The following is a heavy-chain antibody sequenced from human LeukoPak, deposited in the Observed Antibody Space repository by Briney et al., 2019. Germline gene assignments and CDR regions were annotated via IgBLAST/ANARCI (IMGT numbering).Heavy chain of an antibody. CDR1: GFTFSSYA. J-gene: IGHJ4*02. V-gene: IGHV3-23*01. D-gene: IGHD3-3*01. Sequence: GGSLRLSCAASGFTFSSYAMSWVRQAPGKGPEWVSAISGSGGSTYYADSVKGRFTISRDNSKNTLYLQMNSLRAEDTAVYYCAKETSATIFGVVITHEFDYWGQGTLVTVSS. CDR2: ISGSGGST. CDR3: AKETSATIFGVVITHEFDY.